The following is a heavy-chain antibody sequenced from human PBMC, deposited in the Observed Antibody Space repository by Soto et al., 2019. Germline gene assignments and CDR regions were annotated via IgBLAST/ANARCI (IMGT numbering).Heavy chain of an antibody. CDR3: ARHTFFFFGYYKYTYVMDV. CDR2: INHIGST. J-gene: IGHJ6*02. Sequence: PSETLSLTCAVYGGSGGPFSGYYWSWIRQPPGKGLEWIGEINHIGSTNYNPSLKSRVTISVDTSKNQFSLKLSSVTAEDTAVYYCARHTFFFFGYYKYTYVMDVRAPGHTVTVSS. D-gene: IGHD3-3*01. CDR1: GGSGGPFSGYY. V-gene: IGHV4-34*01.